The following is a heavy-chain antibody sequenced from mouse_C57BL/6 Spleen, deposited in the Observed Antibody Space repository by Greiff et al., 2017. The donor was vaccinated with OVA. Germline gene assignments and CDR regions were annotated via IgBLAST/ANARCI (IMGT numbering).Heavy chain of an antibody. V-gene: IGHV1-39*01. CDR3: ARSGYYGSRYYFDY. J-gene: IGHJ2*01. CDR1: GYSFTDYN. Sequence: VQLKQSGPELVKPGASVKISCKASGYSFTDYNMNWVKQSNGKSLEWIGVINPNYGTTSYNQKFKGKATLTVDQSSSTAYMQLNSLTSEDSAVYYCARSGYYGSRYYFDYWGQGTTLTVSS. CDR2: INPNYGTT. D-gene: IGHD1-1*01.